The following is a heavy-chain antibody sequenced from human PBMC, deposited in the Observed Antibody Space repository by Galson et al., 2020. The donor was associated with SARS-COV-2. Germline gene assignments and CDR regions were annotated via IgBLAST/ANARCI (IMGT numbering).Heavy chain of an antibody. J-gene: IGHJ4*02. V-gene: IGHV4-34*01. D-gene: IGHD3-3*01. CDR1: GGSFSGYY. Sequence: SETLSLTCAVYGGSFSGYYWSWIRQPPGKGLEWIGEINHSGSTNYNPSLKSRVTISVDTSKNQFSLKLSSVTAADRAVYYCATTYYEFWSGYYGVKNWGQGTLGTVSS. CDR2: INHSGST. CDR3: ATTYYEFWSGYYGVKN.